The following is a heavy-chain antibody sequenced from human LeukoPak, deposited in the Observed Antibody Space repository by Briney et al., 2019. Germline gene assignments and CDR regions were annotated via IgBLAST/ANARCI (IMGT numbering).Heavy chain of an antibody. J-gene: IGHJ4*02. Sequence: GGSLRLSCAASDLTVNTNYMNWVRQAPGKGLEWVSVIYSAGNTYHADSVKGRFTISRDNSRNMLYLQMNSLRTEDTAVYYCATGYSYADYWGQGALVTVSA. V-gene: IGHV3-53*01. CDR2: IYSAGNT. CDR3: ATGYSYADY. CDR1: DLTVNTNY. D-gene: IGHD5-18*01.